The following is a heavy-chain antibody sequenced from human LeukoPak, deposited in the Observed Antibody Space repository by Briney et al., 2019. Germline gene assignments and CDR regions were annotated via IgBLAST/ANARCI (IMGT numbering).Heavy chain of an antibody. J-gene: IGHJ5*02. CDR1: GYTFTGYY. D-gene: IGHD3-22*01. CDR3: ATDHLLHGSHWFDP. V-gene: IGHV1-2*02. Sequence: ASVKVSCKASGYTFTGYYIHWVRQAPGQGLEWMGWINPNSGGTNYAQKFQGRVTMTRDTSISTAYMELSRLTSDDTAVYYCATDHLLHGSHWFDPWGQGTLVAVPS. CDR2: INPNSGGT.